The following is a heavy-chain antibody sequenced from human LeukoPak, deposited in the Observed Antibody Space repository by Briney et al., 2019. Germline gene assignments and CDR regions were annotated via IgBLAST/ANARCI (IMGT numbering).Heavy chain of an antibody. J-gene: IGHJ4*02. D-gene: IGHD5-24*01. V-gene: IGHV3-30*03. CDR3: ARDRGWLPG. CDR2: ISYDGSNK. CDR1: GFTFSSYG. Sequence: GGSLRLSCAASGFTFSSYGMHWVRQAPGKGLEWVAVISYDGSNKYYADSVKGRFTISRDNSKNTLYLQMNSLRAEDTAVYYCARDRGWLPGWGQGTLVTVSS.